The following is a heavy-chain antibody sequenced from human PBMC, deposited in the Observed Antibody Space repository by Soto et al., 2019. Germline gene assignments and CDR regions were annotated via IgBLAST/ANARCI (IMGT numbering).Heavy chain of an antibody. CDR3: PKDHVYRGSGDSFDY. Sequence: QVQLVESGVGVVQPGRSLRLSCAASGFTFSSYGMHWVRQAPGKGLERGAVISYDGSNKYYADSVKGRFTISRDNSENALYMQVHSLRAEDTAVYYCPKDHVYRGSGDSFDYWGQGTQVTVS. J-gene: IGHJ4*02. CDR2: ISYDGSNK. D-gene: IGHD6-13*01. CDR1: GFTFSSYG. V-gene: IGHV3-30*18.